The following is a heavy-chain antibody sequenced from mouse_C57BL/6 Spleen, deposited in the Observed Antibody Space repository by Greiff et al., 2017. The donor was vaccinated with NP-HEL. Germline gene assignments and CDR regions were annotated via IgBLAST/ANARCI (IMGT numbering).Heavy chain of an antibody. V-gene: IGHV1-43*01. CDR1: GYSFTGYY. CDR2: INPSNGST. D-gene: IGHD4-1*01. J-gene: IGHJ3*01. CDR3: AGEAGTTWFAY. Sequence: VHVKQSGPELVKPGASVKISCKASGYSFTGYYMHWVKQSSEKSLEWIGEINPSNGSTSYNQKFKGKATFTVDKSSSTAYMQLKSLTSEDSAVYYGAGEAGTTWFAYWGQGTLVTVSA.